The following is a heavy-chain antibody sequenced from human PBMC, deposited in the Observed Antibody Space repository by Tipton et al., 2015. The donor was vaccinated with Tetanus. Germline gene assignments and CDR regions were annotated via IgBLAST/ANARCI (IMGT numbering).Heavy chain of an antibody. V-gene: IGHV4-34*01. CDR1: KFSFSRHS. D-gene: IGHD1-1*01. CDR3: VTVNFPNYYHYGMDV. Sequence: LRLSCAASKFSFSRHSMNWVRQAPGKGLEWIGEINHSGSTNHNPSLKSRVTLSVDTSKNQFSLKLNSVTAADTAMYYCVTVNFPNYYHYGMDVWGQGTTVTVSS. J-gene: IGHJ6*02. CDR2: INHSGST.